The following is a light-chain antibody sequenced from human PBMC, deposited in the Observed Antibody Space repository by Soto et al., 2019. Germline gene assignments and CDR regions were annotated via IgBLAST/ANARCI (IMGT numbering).Light chain of an antibody. V-gene: IGLV2-14*03. CDR2: DVS. CDR1: TSDVGRYNY. J-gene: IGLJ1*01. Sequence: QSVLAQPASVSGSPGQSISISCTGTTSDVGRYNYVSWYQQHPGKAPKLMIYDVSYRPSWVSNRFSGSKSGITASLTISGLQAEDEADYYCNSFTTSSTYVFGTGNKVTVL. CDR3: NSFTTSSTYV.